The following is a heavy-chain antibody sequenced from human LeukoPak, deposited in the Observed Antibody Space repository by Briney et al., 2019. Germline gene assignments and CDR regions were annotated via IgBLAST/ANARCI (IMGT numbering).Heavy chain of an antibody. CDR1: GGSISSSNYY. CDR2: IYYSGSA. D-gene: IGHD3-22*01. J-gene: IGHJ4*02. Sequence: KASETLSLTCTVSGGSISSSNYYWGWIRQPRGKGLEWIGSIYYSGSAYYNPSLKSRVTISVDTSKNQFSLKLNSVTAADTAVYYCARLDYYDGSGYSGLSFDYWGQGTLVTVSS. CDR3: ARLDYYDGSGYSGLSFDY. V-gene: IGHV4-39*01.